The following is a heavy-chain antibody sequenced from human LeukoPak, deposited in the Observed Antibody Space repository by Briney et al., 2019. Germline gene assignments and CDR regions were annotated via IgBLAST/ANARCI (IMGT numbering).Heavy chain of an antibody. V-gene: IGHV4-34*01. J-gene: IGHJ5*02. CDR2: INHSGST. CDR1: GGSFSGYY. D-gene: IGHD3-9*01. Sequence: SETLSPTCAVYGGSFSGYYWSWIRQPPGKGLEWIGEINHSGSTNYNPSLKSRVTISVDTSKNQFSLKLSSVTAADTAVYYCARGPDFDWLGWFDPWGQGTLVTVSS. CDR3: ARGPDFDWLGWFDP.